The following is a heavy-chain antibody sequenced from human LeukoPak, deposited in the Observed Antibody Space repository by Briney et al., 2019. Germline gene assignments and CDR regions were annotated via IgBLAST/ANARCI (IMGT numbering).Heavy chain of an antibody. D-gene: IGHD3-10*01. CDR1: GGSISSGGYY. V-gene: IGHV4-31*03. J-gene: IGHJ5*02. CDR3: ARCMVRGVITERWFDP. CDR2: IYYSGST. Sequence: KASQTLSLTCTVSGGSISSGGYYWSWIRQHPGKGLEWIGYIYYSGSTNYNPSLKSRVTISVDTSKNQFSLKLSSVTAADTAVYYCARCMVRGVITERWFDPWGQGTLVTVSS.